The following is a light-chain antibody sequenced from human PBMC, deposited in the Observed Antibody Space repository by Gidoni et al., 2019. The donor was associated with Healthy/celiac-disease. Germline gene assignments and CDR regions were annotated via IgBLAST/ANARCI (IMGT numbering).Light chain of an antibody. J-gene: IGLJ3*02. CDR1: SSDVGGYNY. V-gene: IGLV2-14*01. CDR2: EVS. Sequence: QSALTQPASVSGSPGQSITISCAGTSSDVGGYNYVSWYQQHPGKAPKLMIYEVSNRPSGVSYRFSGSKSGHTASLTISGLQAEDEADYYCSSYTSSSTPWVFGGGTKLTVL. CDR3: SSYTSSSTPWV.